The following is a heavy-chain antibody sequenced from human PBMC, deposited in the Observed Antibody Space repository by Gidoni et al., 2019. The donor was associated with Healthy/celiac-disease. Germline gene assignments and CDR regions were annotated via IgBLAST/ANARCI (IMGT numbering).Heavy chain of an antibody. CDR2: ISGSGRST. Sequence: EVQLLESGGGLVQPWGSLRLSCAASGFTCSSYALSWVRQAPGKVLEWVSAISGSGRSTSYADSVKGRFTISRDNSKNTLYLQMNSLRAEDTAVYYCAKVGEQWLVPFWGDYWGQGTLVTVSS. CDR1: GFTCSSYA. V-gene: IGHV3-23*01. J-gene: IGHJ4*02. CDR3: AKVGEQWLVPFWGDY. D-gene: IGHD6-19*01.